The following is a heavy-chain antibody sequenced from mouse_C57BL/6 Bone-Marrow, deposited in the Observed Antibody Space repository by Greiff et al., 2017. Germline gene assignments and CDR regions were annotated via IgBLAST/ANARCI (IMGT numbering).Heavy chain of an antibody. D-gene: IGHD2-10*02. Sequence: VKLVESGPGLVQPSQSLSITCTVSGFSLTSSGVHWVRQSPGKGLEWLGVIWSGGSTDYNAAFISRLSISKDNSKSQVSFKMNSLQADDTAIYYCAKGGYGNHAGMDYGGQGTSVTVSA. CDR2: IWSGGST. J-gene: IGHJ4*01. V-gene: IGHV2-2*01. CDR1: GFSLTSSG. CDR3: AKGGYGNHAGMDY.